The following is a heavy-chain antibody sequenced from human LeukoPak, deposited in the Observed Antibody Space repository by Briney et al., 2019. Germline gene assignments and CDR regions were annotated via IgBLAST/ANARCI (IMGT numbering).Heavy chain of an antibody. J-gene: IGHJ4*02. V-gene: IGHV1-2*02. D-gene: IGHD3-22*01. CDR3: ARACYYYDSSGSKCVSDY. CDR2: INPNSGGT. Sequence: GASVKVSCKASGYTFTGYYMHWVRQAPGQGLEWMGWINPNSGGTNYAQKFQGRVTMTRDTSISTAYMELSRLRSDDTAVYYCARACYYYDSSGSKCVSDYWGQGTLVTVSS. CDR1: GYTFTGYY.